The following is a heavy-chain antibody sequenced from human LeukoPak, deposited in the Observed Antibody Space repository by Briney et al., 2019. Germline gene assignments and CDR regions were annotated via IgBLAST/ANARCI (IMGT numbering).Heavy chain of an antibody. CDR3: ARYSSSWYGDY. J-gene: IGHJ4*02. CDR2: INHSGST. D-gene: IGHD6-13*01. Sequence: PSETLSLTCAVYGGSFSGYYWTWIRQPPGKGLEWIGEINHSGSTNYNPSLKSRVTISVDTSKNHLSLKLNSVTAADTAVYYCARYSSSWYGDYWGQGTLVTVSS. V-gene: IGHV4-34*01. CDR1: GGSFSGYY.